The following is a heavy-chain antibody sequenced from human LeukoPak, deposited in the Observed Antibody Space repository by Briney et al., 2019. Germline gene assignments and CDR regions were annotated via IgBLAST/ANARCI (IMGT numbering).Heavy chain of an antibody. CDR1: GYTFTGYY. V-gene: IGHV1-2*02. CDR3: ARDKYCSSTNCYLTY. Sequence: ASVKVSCKASGYTFTGYYMHWVRQAPGQGLEWMGWINPNTGGTNYAQKFQGRVTMTRDTSISTAYMELSRLRSDDTAVYYCARDKYCSSTNCYLTYWGQGTLVTVSS. D-gene: IGHD2-2*01. J-gene: IGHJ4*02. CDR2: INPNTGGT.